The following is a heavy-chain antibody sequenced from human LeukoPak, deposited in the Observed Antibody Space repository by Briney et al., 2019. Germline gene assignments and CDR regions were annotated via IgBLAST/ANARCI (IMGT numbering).Heavy chain of an antibody. D-gene: IGHD3-22*01. V-gene: IGHV4-31*03. Sequence: PSQTLSLTCTVSGGSISSGAYYWTWIRQHPEKGLEWIGYISYKGITYYKQSLKSRVTISLDTSANQFSLKLSSVTAADTAVYYCARNYDRSGSYYLDYWGQGTLVTVSS. CDR1: GGSISSGAYY. CDR3: ARNYDRSGSYYLDY. J-gene: IGHJ4*02. CDR2: ISYKGIT.